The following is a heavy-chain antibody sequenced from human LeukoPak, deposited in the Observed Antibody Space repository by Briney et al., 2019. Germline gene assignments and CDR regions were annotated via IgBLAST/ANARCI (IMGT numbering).Heavy chain of an antibody. CDR3: ARGGDYHDSSGYSDY. CDR2: ISSSGSTI. V-gene: IGHV3-48*03. D-gene: IGHD3-22*01. Sequence: GGSLRLSCAASGFTFSSYEMNWVRQAPGKGLEWVSYISSSGSTIYYADSVKGRFTISRDNAKNSLYLQMNSLRAEDTAVYYCARGGDYHDSSGYSDYWRQGTLVTVSP. CDR1: GFTFSSYE. J-gene: IGHJ4*02.